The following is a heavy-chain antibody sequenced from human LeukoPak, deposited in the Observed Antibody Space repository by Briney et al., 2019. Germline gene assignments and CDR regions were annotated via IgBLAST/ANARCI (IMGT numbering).Heavy chain of an antibody. V-gene: IGHV3-15*01. CDR1: GFTFTNAW. CDR3: ARGLAAAGTRGPY. Sequence: PGGSLRLSCAASGFTFTNAWMSWVRQAPGKGLEWVGRIKSEIAGGTTDYAAPVKGRFTISRDDSENTLYLQMNSLRADDTAVYYCARGLAAAGTRGPYWGQGTLVTVSS. CDR2: IKSEIAGGTT. J-gene: IGHJ4*02. D-gene: IGHD6-13*01.